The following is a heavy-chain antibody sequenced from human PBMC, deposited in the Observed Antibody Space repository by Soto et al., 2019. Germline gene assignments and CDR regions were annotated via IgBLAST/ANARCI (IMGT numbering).Heavy chain of an antibody. CDR1: GGSISSAAYY. J-gene: IGHJ4*02. D-gene: IGHD2-2*02. CDR2: ISHSGST. V-gene: IGHV4-31*03. CDR3: AIEYTYGSTFFAC. Sequence: QVQLQESGPGLVKPSQTLSLTCTVSGGSISSAAYYWSWIRQHPGKGLEWIGYISHSGSTYYNPYLKSRVIISVDTSKNQFSLSLTSVTAADTAVYYCAIEYTYGSTFFACWGQGARVTVSS.